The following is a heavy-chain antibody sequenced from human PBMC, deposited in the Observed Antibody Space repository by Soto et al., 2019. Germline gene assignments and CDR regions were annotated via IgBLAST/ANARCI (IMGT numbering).Heavy chain of an antibody. Sequence: SETLSLTCTVSGGSISSGGYYWSWIRQPPGKGLEWIGYIYYSGSTNYNPSLKSRVTISVDTSENQFSLKLSSVTAADTAVYYRARETILANNWFDPWGQGTLVTVS. CDR1: GGSISSGGYY. J-gene: IGHJ5*02. D-gene: IGHD3-3*01. CDR2: IYYSGST. V-gene: IGHV4-61*08. CDR3: ARETILANNWFDP.